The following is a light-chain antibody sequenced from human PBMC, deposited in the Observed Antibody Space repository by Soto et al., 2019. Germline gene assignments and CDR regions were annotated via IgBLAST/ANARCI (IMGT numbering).Light chain of an antibody. Sequence: EIVLTQSPGTLSLSPGERATLSCRASQSLSSTYLAWYQQKPGQAPRLLIYGASSRATGIPDRFIGSGSATDFTLTISSLESEDFAVYHCQQYSNSPPTFGGGTKVEI. J-gene: IGKJ4*01. CDR1: QSLSSTY. V-gene: IGKV3-20*01. CDR3: QQYSNSPPT. CDR2: GAS.